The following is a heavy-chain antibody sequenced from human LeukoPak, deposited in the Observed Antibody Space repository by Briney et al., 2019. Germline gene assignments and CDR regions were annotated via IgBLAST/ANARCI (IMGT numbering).Heavy chain of an antibody. D-gene: IGHD3-9*01. J-gene: IGHJ4*02. CDR2: ISSSGSTI. Sequence: RTGGSLRLSCAASGFTFSSYSMNWVRQAPGKGLEWVSYISSSGSTIYYANSVKGRFTISRDNAKNSLYLQMNSLRAEDTAVYYCARVLRYFDWSADYWGQGTLVTVSS. CDR1: GFTFSSYS. V-gene: IGHV3-48*04. CDR3: ARVLRYFDWSADY.